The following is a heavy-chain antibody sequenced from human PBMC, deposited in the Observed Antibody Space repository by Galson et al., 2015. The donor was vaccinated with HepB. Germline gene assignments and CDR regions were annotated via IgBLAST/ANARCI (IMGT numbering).Heavy chain of an antibody. CDR1: GFSPRTCGVA. Sequence: PALVTPPQTPTPPCPFAGFSPRTCGVAVACIRQPPGKALEWLALILWSADERYSPSLKSRLTITKDTSKNQVVLTMTNMDPVDTATYYCAHSLGLVGPYFDYWGQGALVTVSS. V-gene: IGHV2-5*01. CDR2: ILWSADE. CDR3: AHSLGLVGPYFDY. J-gene: IGHJ4*02. D-gene: IGHD2-8*02.